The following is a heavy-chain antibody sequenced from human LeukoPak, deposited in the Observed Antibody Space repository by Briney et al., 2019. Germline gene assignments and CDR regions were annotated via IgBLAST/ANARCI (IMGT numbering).Heavy chain of an antibody. CDR3: AKGGYYYDSSGYYADY. V-gene: IGHV3-23*01. CDR2: ISGSGGST. CDR1: GFTFSSYA. J-gene: IGHJ4*02. Sequence: GGSLRLSCAASGFTFSSYAMSWARQAPGKGLEWVSAISGSGGSTYYADSVKGRFTISRDNSKNTLYLQMNSLRAEDTAVYYCAKGGYYYDSSGYYADYWGQGTLVTVSS. D-gene: IGHD3-22*01.